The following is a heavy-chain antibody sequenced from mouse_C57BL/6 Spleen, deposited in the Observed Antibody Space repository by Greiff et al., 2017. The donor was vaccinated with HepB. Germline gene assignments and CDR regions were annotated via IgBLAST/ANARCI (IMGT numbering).Heavy chain of an antibody. V-gene: IGHV1-80*01. D-gene: IGHD2-1*01. CDR1: GYAFSSYW. Sequence: VKLVESGAELVKPGASVKISCKASGYAFSSYWMNWVKQRPGKGLEWIGQIYPGDGDTNYNGKFKGKATLTADKSSSTAYMQLSSLTSEDSAVYFCAREGNYPYAMDYWGQGTSVTVSS. J-gene: IGHJ4*01. CDR2: IYPGDGDT. CDR3: AREGNYPYAMDY.